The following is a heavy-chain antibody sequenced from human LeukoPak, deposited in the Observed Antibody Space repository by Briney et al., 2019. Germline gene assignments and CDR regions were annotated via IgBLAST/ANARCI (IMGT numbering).Heavy chain of an antibody. V-gene: IGHV4-59*08. CDR3: ATREVGWFDY. CDR2: IYYSGNT. D-gene: IGHD2-15*01. J-gene: IGHJ4*02. CDR1: GGSISSYY. Sequence: SETLSLTCTVSGGSISSYYWSWIRQPPGKGLEWIGYIYYSGNTNYNPSLKSRVTISVDTSKNQFSLKLSSVTAADTALYYCATREVGWFDYWGQGTLVTVSS.